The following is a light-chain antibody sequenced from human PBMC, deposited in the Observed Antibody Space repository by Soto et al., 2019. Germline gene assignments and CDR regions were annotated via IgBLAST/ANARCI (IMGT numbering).Light chain of an antibody. CDR2: GAS. Sequence: TQSPGTLSLSPGERATLSCRASQSVTIGYLAWFQQKPGQAPRLLIYGASTRATGIPARFSGSGSGTDFTLTISSLETEDFAVYYCQQRSNWQTITFGQGTRLEIK. CDR3: QQRSNWQTIT. J-gene: IGKJ5*01. CDR1: QSVTIGY. V-gene: IGKV3D-11*02.